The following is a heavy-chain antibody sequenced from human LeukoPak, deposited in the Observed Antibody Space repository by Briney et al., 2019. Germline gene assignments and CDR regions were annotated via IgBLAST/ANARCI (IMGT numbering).Heavy chain of an antibody. Sequence: PGGSLRLSCAAPGFTFSDYYMSWIRQAPGKGLEWVSYISSSGRIIYYADSVKGRFTISRDNAKNSLFLQMNSLRAEDTAVYYCASVHYYGMEVWGQGTTVTVSS. J-gene: IGHJ6*02. D-gene: IGHD2-8*01. CDR2: ISSSGRII. CDR3: ASVHYYGMEV. V-gene: IGHV3-11*01. CDR1: GFTFSDYY.